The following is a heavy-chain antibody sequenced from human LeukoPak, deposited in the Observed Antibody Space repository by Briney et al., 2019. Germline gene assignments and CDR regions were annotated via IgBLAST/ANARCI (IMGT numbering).Heavy chain of an antibody. CDR1: GFTFSSYE. V-gene: IGHV3-48*03. D-gene: IGHD2-2*01. Sequence: GGSLRLSCAASGFTFSSYEMNWVRQAPGKGLEWVSYISSSGSTIYYADSVKGRFTISRDNAKNSLYLQMNSLRAEDTAVYYCERLGYCSSTSCYAYYGMDVWGKGTTVTVSS. J-gene: IGHJ6*04. CDR2: ISSSGSTI. CDR3: ERLGYCSSTSCYAYYGMDV.